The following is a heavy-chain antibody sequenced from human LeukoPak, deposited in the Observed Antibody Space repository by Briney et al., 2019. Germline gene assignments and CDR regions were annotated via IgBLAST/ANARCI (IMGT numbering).Heavy chain of an antibody. CDR3: ARDLYYDFWSGYPRGSYGVDV. CDR1: GGSISSYY. V-gene: IGHV4-59*01. Sequence: SETLSLTCTVSGGSISSYYWSWIRQPPGKGLEWIGYIYYSGSTNYNPSLKSRVTISVDTSKNQFSLKLSSVTAADTAVYYCARDLYYDFWSGYPRGSYGVDVWGQGTTVTVSS. J-gene: IGHJ6*02. D-gene: IGHD3-3*01. CDR2: IYYSGST.